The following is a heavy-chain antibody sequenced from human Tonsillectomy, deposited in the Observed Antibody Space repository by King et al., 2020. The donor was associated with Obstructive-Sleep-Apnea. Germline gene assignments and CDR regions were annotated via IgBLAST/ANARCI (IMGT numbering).Heavy chain of an antibody. V-gene: IGHV1-69*01. J-gene: IGHJ6*02. CDR3: ARDGSTTYYYYYGMDV. CDR1: GGTFSTYA. Sequence: QLVQSGAEVKKPGSSVKVSCKASGGTFSTYAISWVRQAPGQGLEWMGGIIPIAGTTNLAQNFQGRVTLTADESTSTAYMELSSLRSEDTAVYYCARDGSTTYYYYYGMDVWGQGTTVTVSS. D-gene: IGHD1-1*01. CDR2: IIPIAGTT.